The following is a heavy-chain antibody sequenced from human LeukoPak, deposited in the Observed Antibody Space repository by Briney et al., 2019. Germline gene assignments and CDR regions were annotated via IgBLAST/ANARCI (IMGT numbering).Heavy chain of an antibody. Sequence: GGSLRLSCAASGFTFSTYSMNWVRQAPGKGLEWVSYISSSGSTIYYADSVKGRFTISRDNAKNSLYLQMNSLRAEDTAVYYCARVVAVAGTRYFDYWGQGTLVTVSS. CDR2: ISSSGSTI. CDR1: GFTFSTYS. J-gene: IGHJ4*02. CDR3: ARVVAVAGTRYFDY. V-gene: IGHV3-48*01. D-gene: IGHD6-19*01.